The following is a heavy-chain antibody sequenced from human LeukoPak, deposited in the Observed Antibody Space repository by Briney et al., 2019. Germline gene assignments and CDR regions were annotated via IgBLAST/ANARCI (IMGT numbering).Heavy chain of an antibody. CDR2: IIPIFGTA. CDR3: AALVGATYWFDP. V-gene: IGHV1-69*13. J-gene: IGHJ5*02. D-gene: IGHD1-26*01. Sequence: ASVKVSCTASGGTFSSYAISWVRQAPGQGLEWMGGIIPIFGTANYAQKFQGRVTITADESTSTAYMELSSLRSEDTAVYYCAALVGATYWFDPWGQGTLVTVSS. CDR1: GGTFSSYA.